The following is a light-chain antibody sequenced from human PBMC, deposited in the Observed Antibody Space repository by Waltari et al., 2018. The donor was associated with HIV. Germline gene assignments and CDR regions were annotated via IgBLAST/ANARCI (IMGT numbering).Light chain of an antibody. CDR3: QQYGSSPPYT. V-gene: IGKV3-20*01. Sequence: DIVLTQSPGTLSLSPGASATLPCRASQRVSSSFLSWNQQIPGQAPRLLISGTSSRATGIPDRFSGSGSGTDFTLTISRLEPEDFAVYYCQQYGSSPPYTFGQGTKLEIK. CDR1: QRVSSSF. J-gene: IGKJ2*01. CDR2: GTS.